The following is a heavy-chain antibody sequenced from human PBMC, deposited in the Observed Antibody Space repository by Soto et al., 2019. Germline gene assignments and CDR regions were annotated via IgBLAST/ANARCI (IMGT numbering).Heavy chain of an antibody. CDR1: GFTFSSYA. V-gene: IGHV3-23*01. D-gene: IGHD2-2*01. Sequence: VQLLESGGGLVQPGGSLRLSCAASGFTFSSYAMSWVRQAPGKGLEWVSAISGSGGSTYYADSVKGRFTISRDNSKNTLYLQMNSLRAEDTAVYYCAKDIVVVPAATYYYYGMDVWGQGTTVTVSS. CDR2: ISGSGGST. J-gene: IGHJ6*02. CDR3: AKDIVVVPAATYYYYGMDV.